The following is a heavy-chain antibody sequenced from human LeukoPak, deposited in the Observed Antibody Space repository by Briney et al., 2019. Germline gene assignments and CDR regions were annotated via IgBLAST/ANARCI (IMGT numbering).Heavy chain of an antibody. CDR1: GFTFDDYT. V-gene: IGHV3-43*01. J-gene: IGHJ4*02. Sequence: GGSLRLSCAASGFTFDDYTMHWVRQAPGKGLEWVSLISWDGGSTYYADSVKGRFTISRDNSKNSLYLQMNSLRTEDTALYYCAKGKYYYDSSGCYFDYWGQGTLVTVSS. CDR2: ISWDGGST. D-gene: IGHD3-22*01. CDR3: AKGKYYYDSSGCYFDY.